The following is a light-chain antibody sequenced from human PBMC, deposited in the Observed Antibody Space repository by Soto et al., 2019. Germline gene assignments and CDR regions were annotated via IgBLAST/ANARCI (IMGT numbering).Light chain of an antibody. J-gene: IGKJ1*01. V-gene: IGKV3-15*01. CDR1: ETVATN. CDR3: QQYFEWPPMT. CDR2: GAS. Sequence: VVAQSPAPLSLSSGERATPSCRASETVATNLAWYQQKPGQAPRLLISGASTRAAGISDRFRGSGSGTEFTLTISSLRSEDSAIYYCQQYFEWPPMTFGQGTKVDIK.